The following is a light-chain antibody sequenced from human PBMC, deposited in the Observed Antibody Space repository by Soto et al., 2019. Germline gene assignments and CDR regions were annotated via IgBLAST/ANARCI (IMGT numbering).Light chain of an antibody. V-gene: IGLV1-44*01. J-gene: IGLJ1*01. CDR2: SDN. Sequence: QSVLTQLPSASGTPGQVFTISCSGSNSNIGDNSVNWYQQLPGTAPKLLIYSDNRRPSGVPNRFSASNSDNTASLTISGLQAEDEADYYCCSYVTTPEIFGTGTKLTVL. CDR3: CSYVTTPEI. CDR1: NSNIGDNS.